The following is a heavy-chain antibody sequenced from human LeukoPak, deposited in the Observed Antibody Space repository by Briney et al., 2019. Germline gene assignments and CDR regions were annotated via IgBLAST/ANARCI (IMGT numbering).Heavy chain of an antibody. D-gene: IGHD7-27*01. CDR1: GFTFSSYA. V-gene: IGHV3-23*01. Sequence: GGSLRLSCAGTGFTFSSYAMSWVRQAPGKGLEWVSAISGSGDRTHFADSVKGRFTISRDNPISTFYLQMNSLRAEDTAVYYCAKDLGTNFDYWGQGTLVTVSS. CDR3: AKDLGTNFDY. J-gene: IGHJ4*02. CDR2: ISGSGDRT.